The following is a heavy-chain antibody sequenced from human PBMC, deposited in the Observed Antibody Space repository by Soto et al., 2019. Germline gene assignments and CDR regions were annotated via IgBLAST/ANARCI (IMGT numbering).Heavy chain of an antibody. D-gene: IGHD3-10*01. J-gene: IGHJ4*02. CDR2: ISAYNGNT. CDR1: GYTFTSYG. V-gene: IGHV1-18*01. Sequence: ASVKVSCKASGYTFTSYGIIWVRQAPGQGLEWMGWISAYNGNTNYAQKLQGRVTMTTDTSTSTAYMELRSLRSDDTAVYYCARSKTVRGVNPLHYWGQGTLVTVSS. CDR3: ARSKTVRGVNPLHY.